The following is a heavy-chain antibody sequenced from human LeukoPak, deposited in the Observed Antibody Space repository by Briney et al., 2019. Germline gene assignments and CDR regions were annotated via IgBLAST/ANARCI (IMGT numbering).Heavy chain of an antibody. CDR2: IYYSGST. Sequence: KPSETLSLTCTVSGGSISSYYWSWIRQPPGKGLEWIGYIYYSGSTNYNPSLKSRVTISVDTSKNQFSLKLSSVTAADTAVYYCARDGYNSPFYYFDYWGQGTLVTVSS. CDR1: GGSISSYY. V-gene: IGHV4-59*12. J-gene: IGHJ4*02. CDR3: ARDGYNSPFYYFDY. D-gene: IGHD5-12*01.